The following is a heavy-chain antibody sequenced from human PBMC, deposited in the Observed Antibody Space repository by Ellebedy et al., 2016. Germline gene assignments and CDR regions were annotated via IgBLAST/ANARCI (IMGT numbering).Heavy chain of an antibody. CDR2: INPNSGGT. J-gene: IGHJ4*02. CDR1: GYTFTGYY. CDR3: AREMVGATKFDY. D-gene: IGHD1-26*01. V-gene: IGHV1-2*02. Sequence: ASVKVSXXASGYTFTGYYMHWVRQAPGQGLEWMGWINPNSGGTNYAQKFQGRVTMTRDTSISTAYMELSRLRSDDTAVYYCAREMVGATKFDYWGQGTLVTVSS.